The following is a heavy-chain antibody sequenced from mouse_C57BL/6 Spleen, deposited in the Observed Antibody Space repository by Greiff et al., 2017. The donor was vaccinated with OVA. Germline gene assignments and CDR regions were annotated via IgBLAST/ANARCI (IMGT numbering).Heavy chain of an antibody. CDR1: GYTFTSYW. J-gene: IGHJ1*03. Sequence: VQLQQPGAELVKPGASVKLSCKASGYTFTSYWMHWVKQRPGQGLEWIGMIHPNSGSTNYNEKFKSKATLTVDKSSSTAYMQLSSLTSEDSAVYYCARSGTVVPSYWYFDVWGTGTTVTVSS. D-gene: IGHD1-1*01. V-gene: IGHV1-64*01. CDR2: IHPNSGST. CDR3: ARSGTVVPSYWYFDV.